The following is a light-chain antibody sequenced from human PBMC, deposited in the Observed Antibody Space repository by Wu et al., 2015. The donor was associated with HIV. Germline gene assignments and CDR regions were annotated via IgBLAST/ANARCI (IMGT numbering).Light chain of an antibody. V-gene: IGKV3-20*01. CDR1: QSLTKYQ. CDR3: QQYDSLPLT. J-gene: IGKJ4*01. CDR2: IAT. Sequence: EIVLTQSPSTLSLSPGDRATLSCRASQSLTKYQLAWYQQKPGQAPRLLILIATSRATGVPDRFSGSGSGTDFTLTITRLEPEDFAVYYCQQYDSLPLTFGGGTKVEI.